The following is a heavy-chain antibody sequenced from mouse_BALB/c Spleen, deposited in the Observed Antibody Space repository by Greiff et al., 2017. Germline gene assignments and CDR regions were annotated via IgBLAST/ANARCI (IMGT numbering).Heavy chain of an antibody. CDR2: IWTGGGT. Sequence: QVQLQQSGPGLVAPSQSLSITCTVSGFSLTSYDISWIRQPPGKGLEWLGVIWTGGGTNYNSAFMSRLSISKDNSKSQVFLKMNSLQTDDTAIYYCVRDRGSSYYAMDYWGQGTSVTVSS. J-gene: IGHJ4*01. D-gene: IGHD1-1*01. V-gene: IGHV2-9-2*01. CDR1: GFSLTSYD. CDR3: VRDRGSSYYAMDY.